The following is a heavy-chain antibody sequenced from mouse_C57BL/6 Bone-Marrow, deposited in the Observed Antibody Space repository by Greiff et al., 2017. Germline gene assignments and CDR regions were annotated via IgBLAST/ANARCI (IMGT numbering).Heavy chain of an antibody. J-gene: IGHJ2*01. D-gene: IGHD1-1*01. Sequence: EVKVVESGEGLVKPGGSLKLSCAASGFTFSSYAMSWVRQTPEKRLEWVAYISSGGDYIYYADTVKGRFTISRDNARNTLYLQMSSLKSEDTAMYYCTRGLVAHFDYWGQGTTLTVSS. CDR1: GFTFSSYA. V-gene: IGHV5-9-1*02. CDR2: ISSGGDYI. CDR3: TRGLVAHFDY.